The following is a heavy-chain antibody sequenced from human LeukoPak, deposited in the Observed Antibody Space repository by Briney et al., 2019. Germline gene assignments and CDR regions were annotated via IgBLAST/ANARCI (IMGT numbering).Heavy chain of an antibody. J-gene: IGHJ4*02. V-gene: IGHV3-23*01. CDR3: AKEDIVVVVAAVY. D-gene: IGHD2-15*01. CDR2: ISGRGGST. Sequence: GGSLRLSCAHSGFSFSSYAMSWVRQAPGKGLGWVSDISGRGGSTYCADSVKGRFTISRDNSKNTLYLQMNSLRAEDTAVYYCAKEDIVVVVAAVYWGQGTLVTVSS. CDR1: GFSFSSYA.